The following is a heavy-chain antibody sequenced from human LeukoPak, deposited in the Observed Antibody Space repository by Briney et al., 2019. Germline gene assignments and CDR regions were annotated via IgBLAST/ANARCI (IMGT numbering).Heavy chain of an antibody. D-gene: IGHD4-23*01. CDR1: GFTFDDYG. CDR2: INWNGGST. Sequence: GGSLRLSCAASGFTFDDYGVSWVRQAPGKGLEWVSGINWNGGSTGYADSVKGRFAISRDNAKNSLYLQMNSLRAEDTALYYCARDLSGGNSDYWGQGTLVTVSS. J-gene: IGHJ4*02. V-gene: IGHV3-20*04. CDR3: ARDLSGGNSDY.